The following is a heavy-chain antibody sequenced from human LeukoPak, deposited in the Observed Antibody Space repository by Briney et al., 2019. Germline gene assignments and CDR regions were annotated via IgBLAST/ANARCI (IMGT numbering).Heavy chain of an antibody. V-gene: IGHV3-30-3*01. D-gene: IGHD4-23*01. CDR2: ISYDGSNK. Sequence: PGRSLRLSCAASGFTFSSYAMHWVRQAPGKGLEWVAVISYDGSNKYYADSVKGRFTISRDNSKNTLYLQMNSLRAEDTAAYYCARDHGYGGIDKGALPEGSFDIWGQGTMVTVSS. J-gene: IGHJ3*02. CDR3: ARDHGYGGIDKGALPEGSFDI. CDR1: GFTFSSYA.